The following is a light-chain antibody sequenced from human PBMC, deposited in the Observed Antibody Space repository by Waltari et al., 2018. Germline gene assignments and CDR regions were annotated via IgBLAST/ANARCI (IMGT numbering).Light chain of an antibody. Sequence: QSVLTQPPSASGTPGQRVTISCSGSNPNIGRNTVNWYQQLPGTAPKLLSYSNNQRPSGVPDRFSGSKSGTSASLAISGLQSEDEAEYYCAAWDDSLRVLFGGGTKLTVL. CDR1: NPNIGRNT. CDR2: SNN. V-gene: IGLV1-44*01. CDR3: AAWDDSLRVL. J-gene: IGLJ2*01.